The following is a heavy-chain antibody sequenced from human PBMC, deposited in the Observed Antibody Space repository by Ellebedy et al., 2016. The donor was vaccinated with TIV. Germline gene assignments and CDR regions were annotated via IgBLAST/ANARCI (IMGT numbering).Heavy chain of an antibody. CDR2: IYYSGST. V-gene: IGHV4-59*11. D-gene: IGHD6-19*01. J-gene: IGHJ4*02. Sequence: SETLSLTXTVSGGSISSHYWTWIRQPPGKGLEWIGYIYYSGSTNYNPSLKSRVTISVDTSKNQFSLKLSSVTAADTAMYYCAGELAVAEIYFDYWGQGTLVTVSS. CDR3: AGELAVAEIYFDY. CDR1: GGSISSHY.